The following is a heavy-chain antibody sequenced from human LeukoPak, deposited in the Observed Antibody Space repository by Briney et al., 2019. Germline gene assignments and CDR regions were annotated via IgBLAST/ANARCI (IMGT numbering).Heavy chain of an antibody. Sequence: SETLSLTCSVSGGSISSSSYYWGWVRQPPGKGLEWIGNIYYSGSTYYIPSLKSRFTISVDTSKNQFSLKLTSVPAADTAVYYCERLGPNWFDPWGQGTLVTVSS. CDR3: ERLGPNWFDP. D-gene: IGHD3-10*01. J-gene: IGHJ5*02. V-gene: IGHV4-39*01. CDR2: IYYSGST. CDR1: GGSISSSSYY.